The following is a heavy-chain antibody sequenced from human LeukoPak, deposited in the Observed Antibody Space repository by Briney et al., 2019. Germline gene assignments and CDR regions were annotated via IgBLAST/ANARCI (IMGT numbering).Heavy chain of an antibody. Sequence: PGGSLRLSCAASGXTFTNYAMGWVRQAPGKGLEWVSDISGSGFTSYADSVKGRSTIFRDNAKNTLYLQMNRLRDEDTALYYCAKYRDYHFDFWGQGTLVTVSS. V-gene: IGHV3-23*01. CDR2: ISGSGFT. CDR1: GXTFTNYA. D-gene: IGHD4-17*01. CDR3: AKYRDYHFDF. J-gene: IGHJ4*02.